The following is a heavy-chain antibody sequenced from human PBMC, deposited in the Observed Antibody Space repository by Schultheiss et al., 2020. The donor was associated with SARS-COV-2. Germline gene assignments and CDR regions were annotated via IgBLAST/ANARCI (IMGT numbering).Heavy chain of an antibody. J-gene: IGHJ6*02. V-gene: IGHV3-48*01. CDR2: ISSSSSTI. D-gene: IGHD6-19*01. CDR1: GFAFSSYG. CDR3: ARVDSSGWQSYGMDV. Sequence: GGSLRLSCAASGFAFSSYGINWVRQAPGKGLEWVSYISSSSSTIYYADSVKGRFTISRDNAKNTLYLQMNSLRAEDTAVYYCARVDSSGWQSYGMDVWGQGTTVTVSS.